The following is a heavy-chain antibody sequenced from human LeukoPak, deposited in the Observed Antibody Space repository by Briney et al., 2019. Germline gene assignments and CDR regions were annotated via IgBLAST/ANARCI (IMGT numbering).Heavy chain of an antibody. CDR3: ATARPLMQQLVW. J-gene: IGHJ4*02. CDR2: FDPEDGET. CDR1: GYTLTELS. Sequence: GAPVKVSCKVSGYTLTELSMHWVRQAPGKGLEWMGGFDPEDGETIYAQKFQGRVTMTEDTSTDTAYMELSSLRSEDTAVYYCATARPLMQQLVWWGQGTLVTVSS. D-gene: IGHD6-6*01. V-gene: IGHV1-24*01.